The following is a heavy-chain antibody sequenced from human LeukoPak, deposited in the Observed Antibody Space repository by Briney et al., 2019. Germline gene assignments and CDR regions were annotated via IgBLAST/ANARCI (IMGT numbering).Heavy chain of an antibody. V-gene: IGHV4-34*01. CDR3: ARDRWDTAMAPTDAFDI. J-gene: IGHJ3*02. Sequence: KPSETLSLTCAVYGGSFSGYYWSWIRQPPGKGLEWIGEINHSGSTNYNPSLKSRVTISVDTSKNQFSLKLSSVTAADTAVYYCARDRWDTAMAPTDAFDIWGQGTMVTVSS. CDR2: INHSGST. CDR1: GGSFSGYY. D-gene: IGHD5-18*01.